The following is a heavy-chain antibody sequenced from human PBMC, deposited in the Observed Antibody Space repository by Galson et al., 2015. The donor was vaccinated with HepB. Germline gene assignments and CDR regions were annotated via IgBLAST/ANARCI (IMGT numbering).Heavy chain of an antibody. Sequence: FIFSTYSMNWVRQAPGKGLEWISYISSSSSTKYYADSVKGRFTISRDNAKNSLYLQMNSLRAEDTAVYYCARGGYYSYNYFDPWGQGTLVTVSS. J-gene: IGHJ5*02. V-gene: IGHV3-48*04. CDR2: ISSSSSTK. CDR3: ARGGYYSYNYFDP. CDR1: FIFSTYS. D-gene: IGHD3-22*01.